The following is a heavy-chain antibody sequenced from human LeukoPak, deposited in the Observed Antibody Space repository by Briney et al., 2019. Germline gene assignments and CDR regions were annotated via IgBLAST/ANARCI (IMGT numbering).Heavy chain of an antibody. Sequence: PSETLSLTCTVSGGSISSSSYYWGWIRQPPGKGLEWIGSIYYSGSTYYNPSLKSRVTISVGTSKNQFSLKLSSVTAADTAVYYCARYLGYCSSTSCYTGFDPWGQGTLATVSS. CDR3: ARYLGYCSSTSCYTGFDP. CDR1: GGSISSSSYY. D-gene: IGHD2-2*02. V-gene: IGHV4-39*01. CDR2: IYYSGST. J-gene: IGHJ5*02.